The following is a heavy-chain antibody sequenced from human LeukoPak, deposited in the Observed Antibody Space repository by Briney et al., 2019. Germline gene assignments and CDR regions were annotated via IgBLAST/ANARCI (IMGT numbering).Heavy chain of an antibody. V-gene: IGHV1-24*01. CDR1: GYTLTELS. CDR2: FDPEDGET. Sequence: ASVKVSCKVSGYTLTELSMHWVRQAPGKGLEWMGGFDPEDGETIYAQKFQGRVTMTEDTSTDTAYMELSSLRSEDTAVYYCATGYLYYDFWSGYYGYWGQGTLVTVSS. CDR3: ATGYLYYDFWSGYYGY. J-gene: IGHJ4*02. D-gene: IGHD3-3*01.